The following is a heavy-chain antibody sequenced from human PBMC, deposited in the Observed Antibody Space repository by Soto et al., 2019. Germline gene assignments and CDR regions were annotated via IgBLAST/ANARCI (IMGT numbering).Heavy chain of an antibody. V-gene: IGHV1-46*01. D-gene: IGHD3-22*01. CDR3: AKGLAPLYYYDSSGHDAFDI. Sequence: ASVKVSCKASGYTFTSYYMHWVRQAPGQGLEWMGIINPSGGSTSYAQKFQGRVTMTRDTSTSTVYMELSSLRSEDTAVYYCAKGLAPLYYYDSSGHDAFDIWGQGTTVTVSS. J-gene: IGHJ3*02. CDR1: GYTFTSYY. CDR2: INPSGGST.